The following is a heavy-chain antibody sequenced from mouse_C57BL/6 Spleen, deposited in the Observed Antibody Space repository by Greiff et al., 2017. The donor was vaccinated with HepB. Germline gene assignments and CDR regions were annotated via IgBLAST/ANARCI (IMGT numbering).Heavy chain of an antibody. D-gene: IGHD1-1*01. CDR2: IDPSDSYT. CDR3: ARRTTGYFDY. V-gene: IGHV1-59*01. Sequence: QVQLQQPGAELVRPGPSVKLSCKASGYTFTSYWMHWVKQRPGQGLEWIGVIDPSDSYTNYNQKFKGKATLTVDTSSSTAYMQLSSLTSEDSAVYYCARRTTGYFDYWGQGTTLTVSS. J-gene: IGHJ2*01. CDR1: GYTFTSYW.